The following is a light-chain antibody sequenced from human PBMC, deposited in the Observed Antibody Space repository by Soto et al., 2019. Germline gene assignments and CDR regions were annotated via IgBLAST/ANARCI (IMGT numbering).Light chain of an antibody. V-gene: IGLV2-23*03. CDR1: SSDVGSDNH. CDR3: CQYEGSSTFPWV. J-gene: IGLJ3*02. Sequence: QSALTQPASVSGAPGQWITISCTGTSSDVGSDNHVSWYQQHPGTAPKLMIYEGSKRPSGVSHRSSGSKSGNTASLPVSGRQAADEADYYCCQYEGSSTFPWVFGGGTKLTVL. CDR2: EGS.